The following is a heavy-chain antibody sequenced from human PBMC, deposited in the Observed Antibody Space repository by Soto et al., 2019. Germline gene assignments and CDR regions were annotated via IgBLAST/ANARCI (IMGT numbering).Heavy chain of an antibody. CDR1: GGSFSKNA. CDR2: IIPIFGLT. CDR3: ATVEVSGSGNFYFYHYYDMDV. Sequence: QVQLVQSGAEVRKPGSSVRVSCKPSGGSFSKNAINWVRQAPGQGLEWMGVIIPIFGLTNYAPECQCRLTSSADEARRATYMVLSILTSGETAMYYCATVEVSGSGNFYFYHYYDMDVWGLGTSVTVSS. D-gene: IGHD3-10*01. J-gene: IGHJ6*02. V-gene: IGHV1-69*01.